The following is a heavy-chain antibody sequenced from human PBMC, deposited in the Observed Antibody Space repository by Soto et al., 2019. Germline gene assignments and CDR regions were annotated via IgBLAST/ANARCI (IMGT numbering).Heavy chain of an antibody. D-gene: IGHD3-10*01. CDR3: ARDKQRGFDY. CDR1: GDSVSSNSAA. CDR2: TYYRSKWNN. V-gene: IGHV6-1*01. J-gene: IGHJ4*02. Sequence: ASETLSLTCAISGDSVSSNSAAWNWVRQSPSRGLEWLGRTYYRSKWNNDYAVSVKRRITINPDTSKNQFSLQLNSVTPEDTAVYYCARDKQRGFDYWGQGTLVTVSS.